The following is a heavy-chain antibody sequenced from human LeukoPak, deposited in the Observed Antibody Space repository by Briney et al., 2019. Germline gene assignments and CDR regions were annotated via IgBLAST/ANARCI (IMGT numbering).Heavy chain of an antibody. CDR2: IKKDGSEK. D-gene: IGHD5-18*01. J-gene: IGHJ4*02. V-gene: IGHV3-7*01. CDR3: ARDLSGVTGYTYGRGIDY. Sequence: RGSLRLSCVASGFTFSSYWMSWVRQAPGKGLEWVANIKKDGSEKYYVDSVKGRFTISRDNAKTSLYLQMNSLRVDDTAFYYCARDLSGVTGYTYGRGIDYWGQGTLVTVSS. CDR1: GFTFSSYW.